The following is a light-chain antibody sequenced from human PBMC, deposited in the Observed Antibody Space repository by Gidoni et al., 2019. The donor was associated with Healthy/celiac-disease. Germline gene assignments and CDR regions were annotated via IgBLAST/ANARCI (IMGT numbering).Light chain of an antibody. Sequence: IQMTQSPSTLSASVGDRVTITCRASQSISSWLAWYQQKPGKAPKLLSYKASRLESGVPSRFSGSGSGTEFTLTISSLQPDDFATYYCQQYNSYPLTFGGGTKVEIK. CDR2: KAS. V-gene: IGKV1-5*03. J-gene: IGKJ4*01. CDR1: QSISSW. CDR3: QQYNSYPLT.